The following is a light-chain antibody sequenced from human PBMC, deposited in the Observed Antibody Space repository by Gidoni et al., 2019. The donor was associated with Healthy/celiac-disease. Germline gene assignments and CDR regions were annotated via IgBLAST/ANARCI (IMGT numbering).Light chain of an antibody. J-gene: IGKJ4*01. Sequence: EIVLTQSPGTLSLSPGERATLSCRASQSVSSIYLAWYQHKPGQAPRLLIYVASSRATGIPDQFSGSVSGTDFTLSISRLEPEDLAVYYCQQYGLSPLTFXGXTTVEIK. CDR2: VAS. CDR1: QSVSSIY. V-gene: IGKV3-20*01. CDR3: QQYGLSPLT.